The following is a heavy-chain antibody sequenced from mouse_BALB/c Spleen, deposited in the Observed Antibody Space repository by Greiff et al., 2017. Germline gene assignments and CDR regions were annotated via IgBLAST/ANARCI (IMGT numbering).Heavy chain of an antibody. D-gene: IGHD1-1*01. J-gene: IGHJ1*01. CDR2: IRNKANGYTT. CDR1: GFTFTDYY. Sequence: EVKLVESGGGLVQPGGSLRLSCATSGFTFTDYYMSWVRQPPGKALEWLGFIRNKANGYTTEYSESVKGRFTISRDNSQSILYLQMSTLRAEDSATYYCARVNCYGGSPRYLDDWGEGTTVTVSS. CDR3: ARVNCYGGSPRYLDD. V-gene: IGHV7-3*02.